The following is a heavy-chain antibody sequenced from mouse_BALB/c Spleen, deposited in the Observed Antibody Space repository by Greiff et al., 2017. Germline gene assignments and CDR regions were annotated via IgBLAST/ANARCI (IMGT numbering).Heavy chain of an antibody. D-gene: IGHD2-1*01. CDR3: ARCVGNPSDWAWFAY. CDR1: GYSITSGYS. V-gene: IGHV3-1*02. Sequence: EVKLMESGPDLVKPSQSLSLTCTVTGYSITSGYSWHWIRQFPGNKLEWMGYIHYSGSTNYNPSLKSRISITRDTSKNQFFLQLNSVTTEDTATYYCARCVGNPSDWAWFAYWGQGTLVTVSA. J-gene: IGHJ3*01. CDR2: IHYSGST.